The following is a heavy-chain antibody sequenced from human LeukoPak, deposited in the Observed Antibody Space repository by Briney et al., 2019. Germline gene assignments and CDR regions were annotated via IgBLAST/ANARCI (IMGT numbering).Heavy chain of an antibody. Sequence: GGSLRLSCVGSGFPFSGYSMNWGRQAPGKGLEWVSYISSGSSDLYYADSVKGRFTISRDNAKNSVYLQMNSLRDDDTAVYYCARTVRRDGFKHDYWGQGTLVTVSS. CDR1: GFPFSGYS. CDR3: ARTVRRDGFKHDY. D-gene: IGHD5-24*01. V-gene: IGHV3-48*02. CDR2: ISSGSSDL. J-gene: IGHJ4*02.